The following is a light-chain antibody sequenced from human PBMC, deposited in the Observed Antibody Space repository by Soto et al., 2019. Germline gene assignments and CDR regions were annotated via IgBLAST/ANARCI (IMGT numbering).Light chain of an antibody. Sequence: QPVLTQSSSASASLGSSVKLTCTLSSGRSTYIIAWHQQQPGKAPRYLMKLEASGNCNKGSGVPDRFSGSSSGADRYLIISNLQSEDEADYYCETWDSNTRVFGGGTQLTVL. CDR3: ETWDSNTRV. CDR2: LEASGNC. CDR1: SGRSTYI. J-gene: IGLJ3*02. V-gene: IGLV4-60*03.